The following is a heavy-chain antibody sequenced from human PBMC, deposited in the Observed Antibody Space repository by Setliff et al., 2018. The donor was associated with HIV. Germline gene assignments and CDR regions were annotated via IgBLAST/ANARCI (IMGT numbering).Heavy chain of an antibody. CDR3: AKGAGFYGDYTFDY. V-gene: IGHV4-59*11. CDR2: IYSTGST. CDR1: GASITSHY. J-gene: IGHJ4*02. Sequence: SETLSLTCTVSGASITSHYWSWIRQSPGRELEWIGYIYSTGSTNYNPSLQSRVSISMDASKNKFSLKVTSVTSTDTAVYYCAKGAGFYGDYTFDYWGQGNLVTVSS. D-gene: IGHD4-17*01.